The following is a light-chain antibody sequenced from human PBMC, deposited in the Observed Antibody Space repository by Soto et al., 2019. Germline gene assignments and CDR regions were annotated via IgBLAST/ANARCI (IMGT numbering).Light chain of an antibody. CDR1: QSVRYNY. CDR2: GAF. J-gene: IGKJ3*01. Sequence: EIVLTQSPGTLSLSPGERVTLSCRASQSVRYNYLAWYRQKPGQAPRLLIYGAFERAAGVPERFSGSGSGTDFTLTISRLEPEDFAVYYCQVYGESPPFAFGHGTTVEIK. V-gene: IGKV3-20*01. CDR3: QVYGESPPFA.